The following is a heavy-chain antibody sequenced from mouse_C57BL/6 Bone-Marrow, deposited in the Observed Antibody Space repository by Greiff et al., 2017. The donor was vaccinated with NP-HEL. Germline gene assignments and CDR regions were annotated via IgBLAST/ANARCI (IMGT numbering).Heavy chain of an antibody. CDR1: GYTFTDYY. Sequence: QVQLQQSGAELVRPGASVKLSCKASGYTFTDYYINWVKQRPGQGLEWIARIYPGSGNTYYNEKFKGKATLTAEKSSSTAYMQLSSLTSEDSAVYFCARWVYGKYAMDYWGQGTSVTVSS. CDR2: IYPGSGNT. V-gene: IGHV1-76*01. J-gene: IGHJ4*01. CDR3: ARWVYGKYAMDY. D-gene: IGHD2-1*01.